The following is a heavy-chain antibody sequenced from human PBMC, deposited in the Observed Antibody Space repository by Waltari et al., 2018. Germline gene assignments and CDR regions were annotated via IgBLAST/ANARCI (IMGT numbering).Heavy chain of an antibody. J-gene: IGHJ3*02. CDR1: GGSISTYY. V-gene: IGHV4-59*01. CDR3: AREGDDAFDI. D-gene: IGHD3-16*01. Sequence: QVQLQESGPGLVKPSETLSLTCTVSGGSISTYYWRWIRQPPGKGLEWIGYIYYSGSTNYNPYLKSRVTISVDTSKNQFSLKLSSVTAADTAVYYCAREGDDAFDIWGQGTMVTVSS. CDR2: IYYSGST.